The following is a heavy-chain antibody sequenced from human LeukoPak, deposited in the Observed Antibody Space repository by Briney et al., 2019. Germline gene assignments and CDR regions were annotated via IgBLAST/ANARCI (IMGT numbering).Heavy chain of an antibody. CDR1: GLTFSRYG. Sequence: GGSLTLSCAASGLTFSRYGMHWVRQAPGKGLEWVAFIRYDGSNKYHADSVKGRFTISKDNSKNTLYLPMHSLRAEDTAVYYCAQRNPPDFDYWGQGGLVTVSS. J-gene: IGHJ4*02. V-gene: IGHV3-30*02. D-gene: IGHD1-14*01. CDR2: IRYDGSNK. CDR3: AQRNPPDFDY.